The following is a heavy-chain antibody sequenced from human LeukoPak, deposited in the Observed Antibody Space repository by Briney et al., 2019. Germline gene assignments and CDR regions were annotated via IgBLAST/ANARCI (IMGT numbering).Heavy chain of an antibody. CDR2: IYHSGST. CDR3: ARGTATVAINPYFDY. J-gene: IGHJ4*02. CDR1: GGSISSSNW. V-gene: IGHV4-4*02. Sequence: SETLSLTCAVSGGSISSSNWWSWVRQPPGKGLEWIGEIYHSGSTNYNPSLKSRVTISVDKSKNQFSLKLSSVTAADTAVYYCARGTATVAINPYFDYWGQGTLVTVSS. D-gene: IGHD5-24*01.